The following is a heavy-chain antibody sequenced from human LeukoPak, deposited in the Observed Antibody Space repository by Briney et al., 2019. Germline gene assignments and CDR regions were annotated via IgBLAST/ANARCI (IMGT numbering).Heavy chain of an antibody. CDR2: IKQDGSEK. D-gene: IGHD6-13*01. V-gene: IGHV3-7*03. CDR3: ARGALGIAAAGIDFDY. CDR1: GYTFSSYW. J-gene: IGHJ4*02. Sequence: GGSLRLSCAAPGYTFSSYWMSWVRQAPGKGLEWVANIKQDGSEKYSVDSVRGRFTISRDNAKNSLYLQMNSLRAEDTAVYYCARGALGIAAAGIDFDYWGQGTLVTVSS.